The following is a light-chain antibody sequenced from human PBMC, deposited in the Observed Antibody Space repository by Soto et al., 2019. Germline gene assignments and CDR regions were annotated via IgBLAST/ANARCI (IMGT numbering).Light chain of an antibody. Sequence: DFQLSPTPPTLGALVGDSHTTTYRASQRISSWLAWYQQKPGKAPKFLIYDGSTLESGVPARFSGSGSGTEFTLTISSLQPDDFGTYFCQQYDSYSWTFGQGAKVDIK. CDR2: DGS. CDR1: QRISSW. J-gene: IGKJ1*01. CDR3: QQYDSYSWT. V-gene: IGKV1-5*01.